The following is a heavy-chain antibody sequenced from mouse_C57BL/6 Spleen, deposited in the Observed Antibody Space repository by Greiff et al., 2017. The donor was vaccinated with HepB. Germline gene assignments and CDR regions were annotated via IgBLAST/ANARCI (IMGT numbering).Heavy chain of an antibody. CDR2: IWTGGGT. V-gene: IGHV2-9-1*01. CDR3: ARENLITTAPYFDY. D-gene: IGHD1-2*01. J-gene: IGHJ2*01. Sequence: VKLVESGPGLVAPSQSLSITCTVSGFSLTSYAISWVRQPPGKGLEWLGVIWTGGGTNYNSALKSRLSISKDNSKSQVFLKMNSLQTDDTARYYCARENLITTAPYFDYWGQGTTLTVSS. CDR1: GFSLTSYA.